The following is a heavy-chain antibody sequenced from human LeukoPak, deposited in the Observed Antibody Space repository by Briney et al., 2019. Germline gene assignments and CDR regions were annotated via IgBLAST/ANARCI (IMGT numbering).Heavy chain of an antibody. Sequence: SETLSLTCAVYGGSFSGYYWSWIRQPPGKGLEWIGEINHSGSTNYNPSLKSRVTISVDKSKNQFSLKLSSVTAADTAVYYCARERYSYDPGNWFDPWGQGTLVTVSS. CDR3: ARERYSYDPGNWFDP. CDR1: GGSFSGYY. CDR2: INHSGST. J-gene: IGHJ5*02. D-gene: IGHD5-18*01. V-gene: IGHV4-34*01.